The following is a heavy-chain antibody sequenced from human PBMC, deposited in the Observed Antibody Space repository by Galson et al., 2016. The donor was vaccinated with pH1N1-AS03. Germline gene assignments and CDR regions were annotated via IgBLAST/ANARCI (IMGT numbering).Heavy chain of an antibody. Sequence: SVKVSCKASGYSFINYAIHWVRQAPGQRLEWMGWLNSTSGNTEYSQKFQGRVTITRDTSASTASMELSSLRSEDTAVYYCAKVGIVISSGWYERFDYWGQGTLVTVSS. CDR1: GYSFINYA. CDR2: LNSTSGNT. V-gene: IGHV1-3*01. J-gene: IGHJ4*02. D-gene: IGHD6-19*01. CDR3: AKVGIVISSGWYERFDY.